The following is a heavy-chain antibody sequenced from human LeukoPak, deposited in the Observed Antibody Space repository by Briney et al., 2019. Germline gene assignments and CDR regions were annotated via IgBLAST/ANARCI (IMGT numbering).Heavy chain of an antibody. V-gene: IGHV4-59*08. CDR1: GGSISSYY. D-gene: IGHD2-15*01. CDR3: ARQYKDIRGYFDY. Sequence: SETLSLTCTVSGGSISSYYWSWIRQPPGKGLEWIGYIYYSGSTNYNPSLKSRVTISVDTSKNQFSLKLSSVTAADTAAYYCARQYKDIRGYFDYWGQGTLVTVSS. J-gene: IGHJ4*02. CDR2: IYYSGST.